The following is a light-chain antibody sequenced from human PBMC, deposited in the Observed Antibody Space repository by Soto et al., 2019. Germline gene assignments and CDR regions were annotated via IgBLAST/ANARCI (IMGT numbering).Light chain of an antibody. J-gene: IGKJ5*01. CDR3: QHLNTYPIT. Sequence: IELTQSPSSLSASVGDRVTISCRASQDISTHLAWFAQKPGRAPQLLIYAASTLHSGVPSRFSGSGSGTDFTLPISSLQPEDFATYYCQHLNTYPITFGPGTRLE. CDR2: AAS. V-gene: IGKV1-9*01. CDR1: QDISTH.